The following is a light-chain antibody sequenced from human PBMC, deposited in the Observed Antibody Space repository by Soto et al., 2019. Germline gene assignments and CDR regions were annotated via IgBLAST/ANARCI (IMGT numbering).Light chain of an antibody. J-gene: IGKJ2*01. CDR2: GVS. Sequence: DIQMTQSPSTLSASVGDTVTITCRASQSINKCLAWYQQKPGKAPKLLIYGVSTLESGVPSSVSGSGSGTVFTITISSVHPDDIETYYCQQYNSFFGQGTKVEIK. CDR3: QQYNSF. V-gene: IGKV1-5*03. CDR1: QSINKC.